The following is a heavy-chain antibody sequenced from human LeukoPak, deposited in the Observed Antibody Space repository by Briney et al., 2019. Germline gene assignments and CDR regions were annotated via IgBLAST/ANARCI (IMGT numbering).Heavy chain of an antibody. CDR2: ISYDGSNK. J-gene: IGHJ4*02. D-gene: IGHD5-18*01. CDR3: AKAGVDTAMALDY. V-gene: IGHV3-30*18. CDR1: GFTFSSYG. Sequence: GGSLRLPCAASGFTFSSYGMHWVRQAPGKGLEWVAVISYDGSNKYYADSVKGRFTISRDNSKNTLYLQMNSLRAEDTAVYYCAKAGVDTAMALDYWGQGTLVTVSS.